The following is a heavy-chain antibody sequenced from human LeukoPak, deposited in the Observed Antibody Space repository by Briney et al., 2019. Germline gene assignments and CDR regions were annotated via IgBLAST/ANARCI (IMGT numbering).Heavy chain of an antibody. D-gene: IGHD5-18*01. V-gene: IGHV1-69*13. CDR3: ASIRGYSYGNNREYYFDY. CDR1: GGTFSSYA. Sequence: SVKVSCKASGGTFSSYAISWVRQAPGQGLEWMRGIIPIFGTANYAQKFQGRVTITADESTSTAYMELSSLRSEDTAVYYCASIRGYSYGNNREYYFDYWGQGTLVTVSS. J-gene: IGHJ4*02. CDR2: IIPIFGTA.